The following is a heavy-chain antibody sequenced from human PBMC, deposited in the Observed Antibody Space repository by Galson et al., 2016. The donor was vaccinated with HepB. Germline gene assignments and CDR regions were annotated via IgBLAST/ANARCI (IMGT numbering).Heavy chain of an antibody. CDR2: ISYDGSLK. J-gene: IGHJ6*02. Sequence: APGKGLEWVAVISYDGSLKYYADSVKGRFTISRDNSKNTLYLQMNSLRAEDTAVYYCARDTRPYSNLRHGVDVWGQGTTVTVSS. D-gene: IGHD4-11*01. V-gene: IGHV3-30-3*01. CDR3: ARDTRPYSNLRHGVDV.